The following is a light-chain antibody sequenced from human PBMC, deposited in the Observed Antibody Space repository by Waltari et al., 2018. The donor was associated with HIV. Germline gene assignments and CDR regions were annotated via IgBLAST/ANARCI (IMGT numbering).Light chain of an antibody. Sequence: KVTITCRASQSIGSNLHWYQQKPDQSPKLLIKYASRSFSGVPSRFSGSGSGTDFTLTIRGLEAEDAATYYCHQSSSLPHTFGQGTKLEIK. V-gene: IGKV6-21*01. CDR3: HQSSSLPHT. CDR1: QSIGSN. J-gene: IGKJ2*01. CDR2: YAS.